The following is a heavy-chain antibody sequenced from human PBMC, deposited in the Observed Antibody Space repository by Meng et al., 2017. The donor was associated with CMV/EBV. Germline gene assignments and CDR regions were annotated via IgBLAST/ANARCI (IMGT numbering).Heavy chain of an antibody. CDR3: ARGSGAGTTWSYFDY. V-gene: IGHV1-69*12. Sequence: VQPVVSGAEGEKPGSSVKVSGKASGGTFSSYAISWVRQAPGQGLEWMGGIIPIFGTANYAQKFQGRVTITADESTSTAYMELSSLRSEDTAVYYCARGSGAGTTWSYFDYWGQGTLVTVSS. CDR2: IIPIFGTA. D-gene: IGHD1-7*01. J-gene: IGHJ4*02. CDR1: GGTFSSYA.